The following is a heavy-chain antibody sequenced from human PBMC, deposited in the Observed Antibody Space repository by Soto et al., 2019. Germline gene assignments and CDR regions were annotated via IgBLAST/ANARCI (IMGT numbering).Heavy chain of an antibody. CDR2: IIPIFGTA. Sequence: QVQLVQSGAEVKKPGSSVKVSCKASGGTFSSYAISCVRQAPGQGLEWMGGIIPIFGTADYAQKFQGRVTITADESTSTAYMELSSLRSEDTAVYYCASHYDSSGYYYRGLDYWGQGTLVTVSS. J-gene: IGHJ4*02. CDR3: ASHYDSSGYYYRGLDY. CDR1: GGTFSSYA. D-gene: IGHD3-22*01. V-gene: IGHV1-69*12.